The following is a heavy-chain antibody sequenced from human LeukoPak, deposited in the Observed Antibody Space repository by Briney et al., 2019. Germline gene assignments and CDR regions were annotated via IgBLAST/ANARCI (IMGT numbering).Heavy chain of an antibody. CDR3: ARQRRSDYGVRGAFDI. V-gene: IGHV5-51*01. D-gene: IGHD4-17*01. CDR2: IYPGDSDT. J-gene: IGHJ3*02. CDR1: GYSFTSYW. Sequence: GESLKISCKGSGYSFTSYWIGWVRQMPGKGLEWMGIIYPGDSDTRYSPSFQGQVTISADKSISTAYLQWSSLKASDTAMYYCARQRRSDYGVRGAFDIWGRGTMVTVSS.